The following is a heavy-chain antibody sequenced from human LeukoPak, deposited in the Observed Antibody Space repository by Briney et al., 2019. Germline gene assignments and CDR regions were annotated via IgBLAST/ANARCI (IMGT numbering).Heavy chain of an antibody. CDR1: GGSISSSSYY. J-gene: IGHJ6*03. V-gene: IGHV4-61*05. CDR3: VGGYIYGSTYYYMDV. CDR2: IYYSGGT. D-gene: IGHD5-18*01. Sequence: SETLSLTCTVSGGSISSSSYYWGWIRQPPGKGLEWIGYIYYSGGTNYNPSLKSRVTISVDTSKNQFSLKLSSVTAADTAVYYCVGGYIYGSTYYYMDVWGKGTTVTISS.